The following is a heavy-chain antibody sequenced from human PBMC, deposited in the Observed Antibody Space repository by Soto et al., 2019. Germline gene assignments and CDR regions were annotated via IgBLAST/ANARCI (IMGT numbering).Heavy chain of an antibody. CDR2: TSYSGKT. Sequence: QLQLQESGPGLVKPAETLSLTCTVSGGSISSRSYYWGWIRQSPGQGLEWIGRTSYSGKTYYNPSLKGRVTISVDTSRTHSSLQVTSVTAADTGFYYCARLAMTSVTNNWFDPWGQGTQGTVSS. CDR1: GGSISSRSYY. D-gene: IGHD4-4*01. V-gene: IGHV4-39*02. CDR3: ARLAMTSVTNNWFDP. J-gene: IGHJ5*02.